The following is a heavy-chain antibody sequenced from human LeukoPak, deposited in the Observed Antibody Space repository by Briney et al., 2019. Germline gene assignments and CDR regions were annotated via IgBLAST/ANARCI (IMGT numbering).Heavy chain of an antibody. J-gene: IGHJ3*02. V-gene: IGHV4-59*01. Sequence: PSETLSLTCTVSGGSISSYYWSWIRQPPGKGLEWIGYIYYSGSTAYNPSLKSRVTLSVDTSKNQFSLKLSSVTAADTAMYFCARGPTTVINYAFDIWGQGTMVTISS. CDR2: IYYSGST. D-gene: IGHD4-23*01. CDR3: ARGPTTVINYAFDI. CDR1: GGSISSYY.